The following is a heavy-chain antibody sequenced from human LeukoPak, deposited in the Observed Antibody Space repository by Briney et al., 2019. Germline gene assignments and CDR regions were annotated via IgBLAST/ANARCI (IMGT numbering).Heavy chain of an antibody. Sequence: NPGGSLRLSCAAGGVFFSNGWKAWVREAPGKGMEWVGRIKSRTDGGTTDYDAAVDGIFTISRDDSQSTLFLQMNSLETDDTAVYYCATDPSRAELGYGGMDVWGQGTTVTVSS. CDR1: GVFFSNGW. CDR3: ATDPSRAELGYGGMDV. D-gene: IGHD5-12*01. CDR2: IKSRTDGGTT. J-gene: IGHJ6*02. V-gene: IGHV3-15*01.